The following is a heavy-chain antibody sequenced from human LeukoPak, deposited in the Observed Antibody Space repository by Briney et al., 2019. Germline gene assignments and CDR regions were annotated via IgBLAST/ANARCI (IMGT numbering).Heavy chain of an antibody. CDR3: ARANSLDFFDY. D-gene: IGHD3-16*01. Sequence: PSETLSLTCTVSGGSISSSSYYWGWIRQPAGKGLEWIGRIYSSGSTSYNPSLKSRVTLSLDTSKNQFSLKLNSVTAADTAVYYCARANSLDFFDYWGQGTLVTVSS. J-gene: IGHJ4*02. V-gene: IGHV4-61*02. CDR2: IYSSGST. CDR1: GGSISSSSYY.